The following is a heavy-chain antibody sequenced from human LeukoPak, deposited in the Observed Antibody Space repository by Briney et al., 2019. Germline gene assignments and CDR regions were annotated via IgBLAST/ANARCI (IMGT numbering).Heavy chain of an antibody. Sequence: GGSLRLSCAASGFTFSSYDMSWVRQAPGKGLEWVSTITSGGTTYYADSVKGRFTISRDNSKNTLYLQMNSLRAEDTAIYYCAKRHGSGIKYFEYWGQGTLVTVSP. CDR3: AKRHGSGIKYFEY. D-gene: IGHD3-10*01. V-gene: IGHV3-23*01. CDR2: ITSGGTT. CDR1: GFTFSSYD. J-gene: IGHJ4*02.